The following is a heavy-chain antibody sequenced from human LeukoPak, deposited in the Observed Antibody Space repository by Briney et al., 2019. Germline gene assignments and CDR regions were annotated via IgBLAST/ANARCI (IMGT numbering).Heavy chain of an antibody. D-gene: IGHD4-17*01. CDR3: ARDRDCGAYYSFDY. CDR1: GGAFSSYA. J-gene: IGHJ4*02. V-gene: IGHV1-69*13. CDR2: IIPIFGTA. Sequence: SVKVSCKASGGAFSSYAISWVRQAPGQGLEWMGGIIPIFGTANYAQKFQGRVTITAGESTGTAYMELSSLRSEDTAVYYCARDRDCGAYYSFDYWGQGTLVTVSS.